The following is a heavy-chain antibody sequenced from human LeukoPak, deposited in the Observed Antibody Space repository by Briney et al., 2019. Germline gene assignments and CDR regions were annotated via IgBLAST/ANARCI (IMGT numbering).Heavy chain of an antibody. V-gene: IGHV4-38-2*02. D-gene: IGHD1-26*01. CDR1: GYSISSGYY. CDR2: INHSGST. CDR3: ASLVGASILDY. Sequence: SETLSLTCTVSGYSISSGYYWGWIRQPPGKGLEWIGEINHSGSTNYNPSLKSRVTISVDTSKNQFSLKLSSVTAADTAVYYCASLVGASILDYWGQGTLVTVSS. J-gene: IGHJ4*02.